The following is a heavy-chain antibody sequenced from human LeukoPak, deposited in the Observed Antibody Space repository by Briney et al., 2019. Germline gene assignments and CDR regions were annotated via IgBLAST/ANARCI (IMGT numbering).Heavy chain of an antibody. J-gene: IGHJ4*02. CDR3: ARNIDD. CDR1: GGSISSSAYY. CDR2: IFYPGST. V-gene: IGHV4-39*01. D-gene: IGHD1/OR15-1a*01. Sequence: SETLSLTCTVSGGSISSSAYYWRWIRQPPGKGLEWIGSIFYPGSTYYKPSLKSRVTISVDTSKNQFSLKLSSVTAADTAVYYCARNIDDWGQGTLVTVSS.